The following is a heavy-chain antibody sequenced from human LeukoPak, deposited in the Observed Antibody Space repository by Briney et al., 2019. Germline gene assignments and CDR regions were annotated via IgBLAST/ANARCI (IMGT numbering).Heavy chain of an antibody. CDR1: GGSISSYY. V-gene: IGHV4-4*07. D-gene: IGHD3-22*01. CDR2: IYTSGST. Sequence: SETLSLTCTVSGGSISSYYWSWIRQPAGKGLEWIGRIYTSGSTNYNPSLTSRVTMSVDTSKNQFSLKLSSVTAADTAVYYCARAPFTMIVDNWFDPWGQGTLVTVSS. CDR3: ARAPFTMIVDNWFDP. J-gene: IGHJ5*02.